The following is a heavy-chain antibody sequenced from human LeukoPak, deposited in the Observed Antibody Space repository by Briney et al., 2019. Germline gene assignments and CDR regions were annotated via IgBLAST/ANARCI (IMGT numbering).Heavy chain of an antibody. CDR1: GYSISGGYY. CDR2: IYHTGRA. J-gene: IGHJ4*02. D-gene: IGHD3-16*01. CDR3: ARESPSDLGGSNDFDS. Sequence: KPSETQSLTCTVSGYSISGGYYWGWIRPPPGKGLEWIGIIYHTGRAYYNPSLKSRVTISVDTSKNQFSLKLSSVTAADTAVYYCARESPSDLGGSNDFDSWGQGTLVTVSS. V-gene: IGHV4-38-2*02.